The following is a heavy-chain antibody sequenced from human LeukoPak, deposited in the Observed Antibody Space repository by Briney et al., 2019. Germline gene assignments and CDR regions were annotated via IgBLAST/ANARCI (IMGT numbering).Heavy chain of an antibody. CDR2: INHSGST. D-gene: IGHD3-22*01. Sequence: PSETLSLTCAVYGGSFSGYYWSWIRQPPGKGLEWIGEINHSGSTNYNPSLKSRVTISVDTSKNQFSLKLSSVTAADTAVYYCARFNTYYYDSSGYNNWFDPWGQGTLVTVSS. CDR1: GGSFSGYY. V-gene: IGHV4-34*01. CDR3: ARFNTYYYDSSGYNNWFDP. J-gene: IGHJ5*02.